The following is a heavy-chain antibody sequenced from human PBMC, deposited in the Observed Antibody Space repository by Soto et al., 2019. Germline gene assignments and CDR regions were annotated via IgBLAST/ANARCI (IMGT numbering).Heavy chain of an antibody. D-gene: IGHD3-3*01. Sequence: ASVKVSCKASGYTFTSYDINWVRQATGQGLEWMGWMNPNSGNTGYAQKFQGRVTMTRNTSINTAYMELSSLRSEDTAVYYCARGDSWSGYYLRYYYYYMDVWGKGTTVTVSS. CDR2: MNPNSGNT. CDR3: ARGDSWSGYYLRYYYYYMDV. CDR1: GYTFTSYD. V-gene: IGHV1-8*01. J-gene: IGHJ6*03.